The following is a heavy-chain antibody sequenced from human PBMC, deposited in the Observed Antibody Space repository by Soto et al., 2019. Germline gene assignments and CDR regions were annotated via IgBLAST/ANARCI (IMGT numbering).Heavy chain of an antibody. CDR2: IYYSGST. D-gene: IGHD2-2*01. J-gene: IGHJ4*02. CDR3: ARARHGQPRAPRYFDY. V-gene: IGHV4-31*03. Sequence: QVQLQESGPGLVKPSQTLSLTCTVSGGSISSGGYYWSWIRQHPGTGLEWIGYIYYSGSTYYNPSLKSRVTIAVDTSKNQFSLKLSSVTAADTAVYYCARARHGQPRAPRYFDYWGQGTLVTVSS. CDR1: GGSISSGGYY.